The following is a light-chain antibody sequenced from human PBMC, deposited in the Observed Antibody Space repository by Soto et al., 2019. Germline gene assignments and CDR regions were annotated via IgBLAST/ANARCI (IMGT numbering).Light chain of an antibody. V-gene: IGLV2-14*03. Sequence: QSALTQPASVSGSPGQSITISCTGTSSDVGGYNYVSWYQHHPGKAPKLMIYDVSYRPSGVSNRFSGSNSGNTASLTISGLQAEDEADYYCSSYTSSSTPHVVFGGGTKLTVL. J-gene: IGLJ2*01. CDR1: SSDVGGYNY. CDR2: DVS. CDR3: SSYTSSSTPHVV.